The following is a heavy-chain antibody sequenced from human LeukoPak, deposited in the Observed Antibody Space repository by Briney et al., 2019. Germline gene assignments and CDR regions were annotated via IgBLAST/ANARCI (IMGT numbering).Heavy chain of an antibody. CDR2: MHSSGST. Sequence: SETLSLTCTVSGGSISSYYWSWVRQSPGTGLGWIANMHSSGSTYYNPSLKSRVTISMDTSKNQFSLRLSSVTTADTAVYYCARDIRRVGATLYFDYWGQGTLVTVSS. CDR1: GGSISSYY. J-gene: IGHJ4*02. CDR3: ARDIRRVGATLYFDY. D-gene: IGHD1-26*01. V-gene: IGHV4-59*01.